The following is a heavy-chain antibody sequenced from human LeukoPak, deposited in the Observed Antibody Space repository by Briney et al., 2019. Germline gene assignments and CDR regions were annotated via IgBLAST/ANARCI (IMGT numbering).Heavy chain of an antibody. CDR3: ARVSVARYYYGMDV. CDR1: GGSIRSYH. D-gene: IGHD2-15*01. Sequence: SETLSLTCTVSGGSIRSYHWSWIRQPPGKGLEWIGYIYYSGSTNYNPSLKSRVTISVDTSKNQFSLKLSSVTAADTAVYYCARVSVARYYYGMDVWGQGTTVTVSS. V-gene: IGHV4-59*01. J-gene: IGHJ6*02. CDR2: IYYSGST.